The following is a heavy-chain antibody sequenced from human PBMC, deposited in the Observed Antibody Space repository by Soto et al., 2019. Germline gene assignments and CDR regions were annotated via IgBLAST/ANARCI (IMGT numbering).Heavy chain of an antibody. J-gene: IGHJ3*02. Sequence: GASVKVSCKASGYTFTGYYMHWVRQAPGQGLEWMGWINPNSGGTNYAQKFQGWVTMTRDTSISTACMELSRLRSDDTAVYYCARDNGGGSYPAGAFDIWGQGTMVTVSS. V-gene: IGHV1-2*04. D-gene: IGHD1-26*01. CDR3: ARDNGGGSYPAGAFDI. CDR2: INPNSGGT. CDR1: GYTFTGYY.